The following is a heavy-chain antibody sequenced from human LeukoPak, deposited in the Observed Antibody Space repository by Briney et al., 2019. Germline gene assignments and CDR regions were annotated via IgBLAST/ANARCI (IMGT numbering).Heavy chain of an antibody. V-gene: IGHV1-18*01. CDR3: ARGSCSSSSCYNDFDY. J-gene: IGHJ4*02. Sequence: ASVKVSCKASGYTFTSYGISWVRQAPGQGLEWMGWISAYNGNTNYAQKLQGRVTMTTDTSTSTAYMELSSLRSEDTAVYYCARGSCSSSSCYNDFDYWGQGTLVTVSS. CDR2: ISAYNGNT. CDR1: GYTFTSYG. D-gene: IGHD2-2*01.